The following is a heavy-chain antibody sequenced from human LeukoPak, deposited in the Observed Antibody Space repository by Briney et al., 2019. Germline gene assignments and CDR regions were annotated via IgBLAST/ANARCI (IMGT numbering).Heavy chain of an antibody. J-gene: IGHJ6*02. CDR2: IGTAGDT. V-gene: IGHV3-13*01. CDR3: ARDGTPYGMDV. Sequence: GGSLRLSCAASGFTFSSYDMHWVRQATGKGLEWVSAIGTAGDTYYPGSVKGRFTISRENAKNFLYLQMNSLRAGDTAVYYCARDGTPYGMDVWGQGTTVTVSS. D-gene: IGHD1-1*01. CDR1: GFTFSSYD.